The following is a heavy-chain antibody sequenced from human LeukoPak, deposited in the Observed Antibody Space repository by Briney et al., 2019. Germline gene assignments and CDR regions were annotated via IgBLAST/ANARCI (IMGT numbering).Heavy chain of an antibody. CDR3: ARAIGYFDS. CDR2: ITSSSGTI. CDR1: GFTFGTYA. Sequence: GGSLRLSCAASGFTFGTYAMNWVRQAPGKGLEWLSYITSSSGTIYYADSVTGRFTISRDNAKNSLYLQMNSLRQEDTAVYYRARAIGYFDSWGQGTLVTVSS. V-gene: IGHV3-48*02. D-gene: IGHD1-26*01. J-gene: IGHJ4*02.